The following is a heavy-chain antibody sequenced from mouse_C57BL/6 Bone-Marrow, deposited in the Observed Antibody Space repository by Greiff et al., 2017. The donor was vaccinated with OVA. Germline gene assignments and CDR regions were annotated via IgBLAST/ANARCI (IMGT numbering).Heavy chain of an antibody. CDR1: GYSFTGYY. J-gene: IGHJ4*01. Sequence: EVQLQQSGPELVKPGASVKISCKASGYSFTGYYMNWVKQSPEKSLEWIGEINPSTGGTTYNQKFKAKATLTVDKSSSTAYMQLKSLTSEDSAVYYCARRGTTVVATRDYAMDYWGQGTSVTVSS. V-gene: IGHV1-42*01. D-gene: IGHD1-1*01. CDR2: INPSTGGT. CDR3: ARRGTTVVATRDYAMDY.